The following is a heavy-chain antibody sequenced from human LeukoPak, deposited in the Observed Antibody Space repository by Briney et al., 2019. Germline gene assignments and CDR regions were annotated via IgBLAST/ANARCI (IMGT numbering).Heavy chain of an antibody. V-gene: IGHV1-8*01. J-gene: IGHJ6*02. CDR1: GYTFTSYD. CDR2: MNPNSGNT. Sequence: ASVKVSCKASGYTFTSYDINWVRQATGQGLEWMGLMNPNSGNTGYAQKFQGRVTMTRNTSISTAYMELSSLRSEDTAVYYCARFGVVVPAASYGMDVWGQGTTVTVSS. D-gene: IGHD2-2*01. CDR3: ARFGVVVPAASYGMDV.